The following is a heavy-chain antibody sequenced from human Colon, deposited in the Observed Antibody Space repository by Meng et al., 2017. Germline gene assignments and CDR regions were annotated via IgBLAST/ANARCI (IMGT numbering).Heavy chain of an antibody. Sequence: QVCLVQSGAEMKRPGASVTLTRKTSVYSVSYFAMNWVRPAPGRGLEWVGWRNTKTGNPTYGQGFRGPFVFSLYTSASTAFLEINNLEVGDTAMYSSAREGSDSYIDYWGQGTLVTVSS. CDR3: AREGSDSYIDY. V-gene: IGHV7-4-1*02. D-gene: IGHD1-26*01. J-gene: IGHJ4*02. CDR2: RNTKTGNP. CDR1: VYSVSYFA.